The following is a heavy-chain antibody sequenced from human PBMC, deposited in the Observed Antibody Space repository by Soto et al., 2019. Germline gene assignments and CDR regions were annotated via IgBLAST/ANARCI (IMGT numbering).Heavy chain of an antibody. D-gene: IGHD3-22*01. Sequence: QVQLQESGPRLVKPSGTLYLTCTVSGDSISTNNWWTWVRLPPGKALEWIGEIYHSGSTHYYPSHTSRVALSVDKSNNQSSLKLNSVSAADTAVYFCARAPMTVVPTTPSYYGLNVWGQGTTVTVSS. J-gene: IGHJ6*02. CDR1: GDSISTNNW. V-gene: IGHV4-4*02. CDR2: IYHSGST. CDR3: ARAPMTVVPTTPSYYGLNV.